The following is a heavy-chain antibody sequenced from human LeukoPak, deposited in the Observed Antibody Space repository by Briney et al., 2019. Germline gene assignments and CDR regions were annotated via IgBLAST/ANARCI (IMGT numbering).Heavy chain of an antibody. CDR3: SRDSSAYSYYFDY. CDR1: GFTFSGSA. CDR2: IRSKANSYAT. Sequence: GGSLRLSCAASGFTFSGSAIHWVRQASGKGLEWVGRIRSKANSYATVYTASVKGRFTISRDDSKNTAYLQMNSLKTEDTAVYYCSRDSSAYSYYFDYWGQGTLVTVSS. J-gene: IGHJ4*02. V-gene: IGHV3-73*01. D-gene: IGHD3-22*01.